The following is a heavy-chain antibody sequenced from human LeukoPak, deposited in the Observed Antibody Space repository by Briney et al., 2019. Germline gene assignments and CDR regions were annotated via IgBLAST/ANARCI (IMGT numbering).Heavy chain of an antibody. CDR3: ARDHITYPFDY. CDR2: ISAYNGNT. V-gene: IGHV1-18*01. J-gene: IGHJ4*02. D-gene: IGHD3-10*01. Sequence: ASVKVSCKASGYTFTSYGISWGRQAPGQGLEWMGWISAYNGNTNYAQKLQGRVTMTTDTSTSTAYIELRSLRSDDTAVYYCARDHITYPFDYWGQGTLVTVSS. CDR1: GYTFTSYG.